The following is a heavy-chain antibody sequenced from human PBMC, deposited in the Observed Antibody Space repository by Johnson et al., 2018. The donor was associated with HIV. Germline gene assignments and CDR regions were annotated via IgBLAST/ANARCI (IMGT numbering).Heavy chain of an antibody. CDR1: GFTFSSYG. D-gene: IGHD1-7*01. Sequence: QVQLVESGGGVVRPGKSLRLSCAASGFTFSSYGMHWVRQAPGKGLEWVAVIWYDGSNKYYADSVKGRFTISRDNSKNTLYLQMNSLRAEDTALYYCARDHTPVTGTTYHDAVEIWGQGTMVTVSS. CDR2: IWYDGSNK. V-gene: IGHV3-33*01. J-gene: IGHJ3*02. CDR3: ARDHTPVTGTTYHDAVEI.